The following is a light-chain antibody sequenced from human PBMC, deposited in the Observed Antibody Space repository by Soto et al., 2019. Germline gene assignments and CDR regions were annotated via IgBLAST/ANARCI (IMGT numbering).Light chain of an antibody. Sequence: QSALTQPASVSGSPGQSITISCAGTSSDIGGYNYVSWYQQHPGTAPKVIIYEVSNRPSGVSNRFSGSKSGNTASLTISGLQAEDEADYYCSSFTISSTLYVFGSGTRSPS. V-gene: IGLV2-14*01. CDR3: SSFTISSTLYV. CDR2: EVS. CDR1: SSDIGGYNY. J-gene: IGLJ1*01.